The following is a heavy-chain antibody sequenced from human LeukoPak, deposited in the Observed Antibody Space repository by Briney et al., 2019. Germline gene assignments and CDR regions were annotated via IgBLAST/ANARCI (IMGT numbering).Heavy chain of an antibody. CDR3: AKTTAGYSSGRYPGWPVDY. V-gene: IGHV3-23*01. CDR2: ISGSGGST. D-gene: IGHD6-19*01. Sequence: TGGSLRLPCAASGFTFGSYAMYWVRQAPGKGLEWVSGISGSGGSTFYADSVKGRFTISRDNSENTVYLQMNSLRAGDTAVYYCAKTTAGYSSGRYPGWPVDYWGQGTLVTVSS. J-gene: IGHJ4*02. CDR1: GFTFGSYA.